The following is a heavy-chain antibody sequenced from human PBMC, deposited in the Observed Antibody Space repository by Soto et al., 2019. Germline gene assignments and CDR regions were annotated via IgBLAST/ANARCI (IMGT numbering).Heavy chain of an antibody. Sequence: QVQLVQSGAEVKKPGSSVKVSCKASGGTFSSYAISWVRQAPGQGLEWMGGIIPIFGTANYAQKFQGRVTITAEESTSTAYMELSSLRSEDTAVYYCASTEEYYYDSSGYYYLEYFQHWGQGTLVTVSS. CDR1: GGTFSSYA. CDR2: IIPIFGTA. D-gene: IGHD3-22*01. CDR3: ASTEEYYYDSSGYYYLEYFQH. V-gene: IGHV1-69*01. J-gene: IGHJ1*01.